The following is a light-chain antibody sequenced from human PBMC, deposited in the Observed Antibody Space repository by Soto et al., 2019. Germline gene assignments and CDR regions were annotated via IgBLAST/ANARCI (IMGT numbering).Light chain of an antibody. CDR1: QSVSSSY. J-gene: IGKJ5*01. V-gene: IGKV3-20*01. CDR2: GAF. CDR3: QQYGCI. Sequence: EIVLTQSPATLSLSPGERATLSCRASQSVSSSYLAWYQQKPGQAPRLLIYGAFSRATGIPDRFSGSVSGTYFTLTISRLEPEDFGVYYRQQYGCIFGQGTRLEIK.